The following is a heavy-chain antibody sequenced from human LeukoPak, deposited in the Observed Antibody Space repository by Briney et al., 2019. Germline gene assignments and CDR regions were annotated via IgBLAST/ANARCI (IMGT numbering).Heavy chain of an antibody. CDR3: ARDSSGYPDY. CDR1: GFTVSGNY. V-gene: IGHV3-66*01. D-gene: IGHD3-22*01. Sequence: GGSLRLSCAASGFTVSGNYMSWVRQAPGKGLEWVSVTYSDGSIYYADSVTDRFTLSRDNSKNTLFLQMNTLRAEDTAVYYCARDSSGYPDYWGQGTLVTVSS. J-gene: IGHJ4*02. CDR2: TYSDGSI.